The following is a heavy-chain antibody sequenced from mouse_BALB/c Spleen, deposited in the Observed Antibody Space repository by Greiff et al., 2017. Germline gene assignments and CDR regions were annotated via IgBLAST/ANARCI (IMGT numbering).Heavy chain of an antibody. J-gene: IGHJ1*01. D-gene: IGHD2-14*01. CDR1: GYTFSSYW. CDR3: ANRYEGNWYFDV. V-gene: IGHV1-9*01. Sequence: QVQLQQSGAELLKPGASVKISCKATGYTFSSYWIEWVKQRPGHGLEWIGEILPGSGSTNYNEKFKGKATFTADTSSNTAYMQLSSLTSEDAAVYDCANRYEGNWYFDVWGAGTTVTVSS. CDR2: ILPGSGST.